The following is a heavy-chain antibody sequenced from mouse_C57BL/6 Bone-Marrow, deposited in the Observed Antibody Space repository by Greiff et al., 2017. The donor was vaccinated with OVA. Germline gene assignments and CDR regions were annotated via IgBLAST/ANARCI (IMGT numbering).Heavy chain of an antibody. J-gene: IGHJ2*01. CDR2: IYPGSGNT. D-gene: IGHD2-4*01. V-gene: IGHV1-66*01. CDR1: GYSFTSYY. Sequence: VQVVESGPELVKPGASVKISCKASGYSFTSYYIHWVKQRPGQGLEWIGWIYPGSGNTKYNEKFKGKATLTADTSSSTAYMQLSSLTSEDSAVYYCAGELRLDYWGQGTTLTVSS. CDR3: AGELRLDY.